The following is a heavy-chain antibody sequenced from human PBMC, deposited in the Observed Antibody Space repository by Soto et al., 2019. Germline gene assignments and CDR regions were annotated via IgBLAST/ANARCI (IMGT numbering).Heavy chain of an antibody. V-gene: IGHV3-23*01. D-gene: IGHD3-16*01. CDR1: GFTFTSYA. CDR3: AKAWGWFDP. J-gene: IGHJ5*02. CDR2: ISASGGTT. Sequence: EVQLLESGGDLVHPGGSLSLSCAASGFTFTSYAMTWVRQAPEKGLEWVSSISASGGTTYYTDSVKGRFTISRDNSNNTLFLQMNSLRAEVTAVYYCAKAWGWFDPWGQGTLVTVSS.